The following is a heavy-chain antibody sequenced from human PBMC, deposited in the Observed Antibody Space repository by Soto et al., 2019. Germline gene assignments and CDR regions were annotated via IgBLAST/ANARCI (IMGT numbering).Heavy chain of an antibody. CDR2: IYYSGST. Sequence: SGTLSLTCTVSGGSISSYYWSWIRQPPGKGLEWIGYIYYSGSTNYNPSLKSRVTISVDTSKNQFSLKLSSVTAADTAVHYCARVRYYDILTGYYRQYYFDYRGQGTLVTVSS. D-gene: IGHD3-9*01. CDR3: ARVRYYDILTGYYRQYYFDY. V-gene: IGHV4-59*01. CDR1: GGSISSYY. J-gene: IGHJ4*02.